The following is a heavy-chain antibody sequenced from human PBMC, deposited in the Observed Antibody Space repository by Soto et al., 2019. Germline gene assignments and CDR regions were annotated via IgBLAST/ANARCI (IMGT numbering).Heavy chain of an antibody. CDR2: INPSGGST. D-gene: IGHD3-10*01. CDR1: GYTFTRYY. V-gene: IGHV1-46*01. J-gene: IGHJ6*02. CDR3: ARVAKRSGYYYGMDV. Sequence: GASVKVSCKASGYTFTRYYMHWVRQAPGQGLEWMGIINPSGGSTSYAQKFQGRVTMTRDTSTSTVYMELSSLRSEDTAVYYCARVAKRSGYYYGMDVWGQGTTVTVSS.